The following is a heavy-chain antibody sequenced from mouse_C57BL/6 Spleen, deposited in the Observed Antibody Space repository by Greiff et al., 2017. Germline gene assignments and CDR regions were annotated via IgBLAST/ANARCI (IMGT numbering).Heavy chain of an antibody. Sequence: QVQLQQSGAELMKPGASVKLSCKATGYTFTGYWIEGVKQRPGRGLEWIGEILPGSGSPNSNEKLKGKATSTADTSSNTTYMQLNNLTTEYSAIYYCARGDCSSRLFDFWGKGTTLTVSS. CDR2: ILPGSGSP. CDR1: GYTFTGYW. D-gene: IGHD1-1*01. V-gene: IGHV1-9*01. J-gene: IGHJ2*01. CDR3: ARGDCSSRLFDF.